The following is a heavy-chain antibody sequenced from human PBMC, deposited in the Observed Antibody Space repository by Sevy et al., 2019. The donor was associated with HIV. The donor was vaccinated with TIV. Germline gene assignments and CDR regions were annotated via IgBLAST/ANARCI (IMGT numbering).Heavy chain of an antibody. Sequence: GGSRRLPCVASGFNFNYAWWNWVRQAPGKRREWVARIISKPDGGSTNYAAPAKGRFTISREDSKNTLFLEMNSLKTEDTAVYYCTTVVKNDFWNGHVNYYGLDVWGQGTTVTVSS. J-gene: IGHJ6*02. CDR1: GFNFNYAW. D-gene: IGHD3-3*01. V-gene: IGHV3-15*06. CDR3: TTVVKNDFWNGHVNYYGLDV. CDR2: IISKPDGGST.